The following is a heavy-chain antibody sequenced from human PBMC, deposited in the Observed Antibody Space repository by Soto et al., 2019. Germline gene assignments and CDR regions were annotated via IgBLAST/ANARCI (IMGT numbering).Heavy chain of an antibody. CDR3: ARVTGRTKPIEF. J-gene: IGHJ4*01. D-gene: IGHD6-6*01. CDR1: GGSISSSSYY. V-gene: IGHV4-39*01. Sequence: SETLSLTCTVSGGSISSSSYYWGWIRQPPGKGLEWIGSIYYSGSTYYNPSLKSRVTISVDTSKNQFSLKLSSVTAADTAVYYCARVTGRTKPIEFWGHGTLVTSPQ. CDR2: IYYSGST.